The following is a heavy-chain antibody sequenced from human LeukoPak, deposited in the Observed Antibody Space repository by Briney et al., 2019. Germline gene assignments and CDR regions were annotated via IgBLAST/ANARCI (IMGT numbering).Heavy chain of an antibody. V-gene: IGHV3-21*01. CDR1: GFTFSSYS. CDR3: ARLSAYYYGSYFYYYMDV. D-gene: IGHD3-10*01. CDR2: ISSSGSYI. Sequence: GGSLRLSCAASGFTFSSYSMNWVRQAPGKGLDWVSSISSSGSYIYYADSLKGRFTTSRDNAKNSLYLQMNSLRAEDTAVYYCARLSAYYYGSYFYYYMDVWGKGTTVTVSS. J-gene: IGHJ6*03.